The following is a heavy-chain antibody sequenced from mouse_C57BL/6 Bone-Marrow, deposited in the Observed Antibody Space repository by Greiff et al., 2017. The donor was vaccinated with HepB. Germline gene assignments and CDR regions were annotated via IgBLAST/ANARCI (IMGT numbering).Heavy chain of an antibody. CDR3: ARRAYDGYPFAY. D-gene: IGHD2-3*01. V-gene: IGHV5-12*01. CDR1: GFTFSDYY. Sequence: DVKLVESGGGLVQPGGSLKLSCAASGFTFSDYYMYWVRQTPEKRLEWVAYISNGGGSTYYPDTVKGRFTISRDNAKNTLYLQMSRLKSEDTAMYYCARRAYDGYPFAYWGQGTLVTVSA. CDR2: ISNGGGST. J-gene: IGHJ3*01.